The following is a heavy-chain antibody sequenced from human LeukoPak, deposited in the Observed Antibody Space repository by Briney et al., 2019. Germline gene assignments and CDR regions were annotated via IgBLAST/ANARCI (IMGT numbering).Heavy chain of an antibody. CDR3: ARYSSGWGLDYYFDY. D-gene: IGHD6-19*01. V-gene: IGHV4-59*01. CDR2: IYYSGST. CDR1: GGSISSYY. Sequence: SETLSLTCTVSGGSISSYYWSWIRQPPGKGLEWIGYIYYSGSTNYNPSLKSRVTISVDTSKNQFSLKLSSVTAADTAVYYCARYSSGWGLDYYFDYWGQGTLVTVSS. J-gene: IGHJ4*02.